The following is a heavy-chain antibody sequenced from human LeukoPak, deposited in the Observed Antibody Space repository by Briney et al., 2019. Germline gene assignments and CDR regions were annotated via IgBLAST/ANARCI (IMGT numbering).Heavy chain of an antibody. D-gene: IGHD6-19*01. CDR1: GYTLTELS. Sequence: GASVKVSCKVSGYTLTELSMHWVRQAPGQGLEWMGIINPSGGSTSYAQKFQGRVTMTRDTSTSTVYMELSSLRSEDTAVYYRARDMTDYIAVAGNNWFDPWGQGTLVTVSS. CDR3: ARDMTDYIAVAGNNWFDP. CDR2: INPSGGST. J-gene: IGHJ5*02. V-gene: IGHV1-46*01.